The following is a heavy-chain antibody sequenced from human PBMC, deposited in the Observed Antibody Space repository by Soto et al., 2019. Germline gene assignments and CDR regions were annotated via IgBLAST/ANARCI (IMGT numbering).Heavy chain of an antibody. CDR3: ARTNPTKYYDYVWGDYRREGMDV. CDR1: GGTFSAYA. D-gene: IGHD3-16*02. J-gene: IGHJ6*02. CDR2: ILPLSGTS. V-gene: IGHV1-69*06. Sequence: ASVKVSCKASGGTFSAYAISWVRQAPGQGLEWMGGILPLSGTSNYTQRFQGRVTISADKSTGTAYMELSSLRSDDTAVYYCARTNPTKYYDYVWGDYRREGMDVWGQGTTVTVSS.